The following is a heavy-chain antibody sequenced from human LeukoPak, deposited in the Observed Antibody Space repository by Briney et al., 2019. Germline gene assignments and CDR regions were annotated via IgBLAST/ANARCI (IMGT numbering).Heavy chain of an antibody. CDR2: ISSSSSYI. J-gene: IGHJ4*02. D-gene: IGHD3-10*01. Sequence: GGSLRLSCTASGFTFSDYYMNWVRQAPGKGLEWVSSISSSSSYIYYADSVKGRFTISRDNAKNSLYLQMNSLRAEDTAVYYCARDPHVLLWFGEFDLDYWGQGTLVTVSS. CDR3: ARDPHVLLWFGEFDLDY. CDR1: GFTFSDYY. V-gene: IGHV3-21*01.